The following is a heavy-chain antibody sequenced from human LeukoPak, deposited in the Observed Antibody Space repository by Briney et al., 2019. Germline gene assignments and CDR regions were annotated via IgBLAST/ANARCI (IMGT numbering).Heavy chain of an antibody. CDR2: ISRSATTI. V-gene: IGHV3-48*03. CDR1: GFTFSSYE. Sequence: GGSLRLSCAASGFTFSSYEMNWVRQAPGKGLEWVSSISRSATTIYYADSVKGRFTISRDNAKNSLYLQMNSLRAEDTAVYFCARVGALSSSWLLYWGQGTLVTVSS. D-gene: IGHD6-13*01. CDR3: ARVGALSSSWLLY. J-gene: IGHJ4*02.